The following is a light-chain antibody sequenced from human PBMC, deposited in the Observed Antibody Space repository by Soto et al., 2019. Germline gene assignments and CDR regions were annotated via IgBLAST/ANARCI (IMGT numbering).Light chain of an antibody. Sequence: QSVLTQPPSASGTPGQRVTISYSGSSPNVGRNYVYWYQQVPGAAPKLLIYRNNQRPSGVADRFSGSKSDTSASLAISELRSEDEADYYCAAWDDSLSGHVLFGGGTKLTVL. CDR1: SPNVGRNY. CDR2: RNN. V-gene: IGLV1-47*01. CDR3: AAWDDSLSGHVL. J-gene: IGLJ2*01.